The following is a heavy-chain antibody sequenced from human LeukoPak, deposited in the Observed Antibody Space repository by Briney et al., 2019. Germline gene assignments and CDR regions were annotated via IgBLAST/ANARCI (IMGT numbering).Heavy chain of an antibody. J-gene: IGHJ5*02. V-gene: IGHV4-61*02. CDR3: ARDEDYYDSSGYRNWFDP. D-gene: IGHD3-22*01. CDR1: GGSISSGSYY. CDR2: IYTSGST. Sequence: SETLSLTCTVSGGSISSGSYYWSWIRQPGGKGLEWIGSIYTSGSTNYNPSLKSRVTISVDTSKNQFSLKLSSVTAADTAVYYCARDEDYYDSSGYRNWFDPWGQGTLVTVSS.